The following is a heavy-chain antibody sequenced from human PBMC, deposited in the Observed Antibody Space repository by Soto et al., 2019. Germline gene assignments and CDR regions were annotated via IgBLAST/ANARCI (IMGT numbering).Heavy chain of an antibody. J-gene: IGHJ6*02. CDR3: ARGHAAIRGALDV. CDR1: GYMFETYA. D-gene: IGHD6-25*01. Sequence: QVQLVQSGAEVKKPGASVKVSCKASGYMFETYAMTWVRQAPGQGLEWMGWISAYGVDTYSAQKFQDRLTMTKDTSTCTASMEFRSLTSDDTAVYYCARGHAAIRGALDVWGQGTTVTVSS. CDR2: ISAYGVDT. V-gene: IGHV1-18*01.